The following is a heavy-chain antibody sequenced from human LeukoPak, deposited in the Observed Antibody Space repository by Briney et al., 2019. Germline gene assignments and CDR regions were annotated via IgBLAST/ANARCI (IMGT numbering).Heavy chain of an antibody. CDR2: IIPIFGTA. Sequence: SVKVSCKASGGTFSSYAISWVRQAPGQGLEWMGGIIPIFGTANYAQKFQGRVTITTDESTSTAYMDLSSLRSEDTSVYYCSRDSVNLGLAAAGNDYWGQGTVVTVSS. D-gene: IGHD6-13*01. CDR1: GGTFSSYA. V-gene: IGHV1-69*05. CDR3: SRDSVNLGLAAAGNDY. J-gene: IGHJ4*02.